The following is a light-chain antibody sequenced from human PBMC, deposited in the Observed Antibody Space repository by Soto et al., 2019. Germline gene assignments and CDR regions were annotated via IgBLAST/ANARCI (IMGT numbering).Light chain of an antibody. Sequence: EIVLTQSPATLPVSPGERATLSCRASQNVRSNLAWYQQKPGQPPRLLIYGASTRATGVPDRFSGSGSGTDFTLTISRLEPEDFAVYYCQQYGSSPWTFAQGTKVDIK. CDR1: QNVRSN. V-gene: IGKV3-20*01. CDR2: GAS. CDR3: QQYGSSPWT. J-gene: IGKJ1*01.